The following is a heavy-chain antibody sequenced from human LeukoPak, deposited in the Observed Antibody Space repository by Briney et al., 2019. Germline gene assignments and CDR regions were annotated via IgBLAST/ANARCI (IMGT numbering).Heavy chain of an antibody. CDR3: AKHFCTVLDCSLFDS. V-gene: IGHV3-23*01. D-gene: IGHD3/OR15-3a*01. CDR1: GFTMSNYG. Sequence: GGSLRLSCAASGFTMSNYGVSWVRQAPGKGLEWVSGIRSAVDTTHYADSVKGRFIISRDNSKNTLSLQLNSLRPEDTALYYCAKHFCTVLDCSLFDSWGQGTLVTVSS. CDR2: IRSAVDTT. J-gene: IGHJ4*02.